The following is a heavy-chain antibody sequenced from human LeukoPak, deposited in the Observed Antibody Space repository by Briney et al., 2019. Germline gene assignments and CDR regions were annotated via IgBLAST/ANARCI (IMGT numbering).Heavy chain of an antibody. CDR1: GFTFSNAW. V-gene: IGHV3-7*01. CDR3: SRSLDY. CDR2: INQDGTNQ. J-gene: IGHJ4*02. Sequence: GGSLRLSCAASGFTFSNAWMDWVRQAPGKGMEWVANINQDGTNQYYAASVKGRFSISRDNAQNSLYLQMNSLRAEDTGVYYCSRSLDYLGQGALVTVSS.